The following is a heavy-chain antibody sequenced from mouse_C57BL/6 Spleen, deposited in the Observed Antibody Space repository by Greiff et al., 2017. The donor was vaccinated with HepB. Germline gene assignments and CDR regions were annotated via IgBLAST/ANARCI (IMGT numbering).Heavy chain of an antibody. CDR2: IRLKSDNYAT. V-gene: IGHV6-3*01. Sequence: EVKLVESGGGLVQPGGSMKLSCVASGFTFSNYWMNWVRQSPEKGLEWVAQIRLKSDNYATHYAESVKGRFTISRDDSKSSVYLQMNNLRAEDTGIYYCTAPLPPDGAMDYWGQGTSVTVSS. CDR1: GFTFSNYW. CDR3: TAPLPPDGAMDY. D-gene: IGHD5-5*01. J-gene: IGHJ4*01.